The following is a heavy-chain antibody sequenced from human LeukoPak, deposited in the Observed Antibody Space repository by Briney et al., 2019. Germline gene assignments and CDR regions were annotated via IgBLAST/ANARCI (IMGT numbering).Heavy chain of an antibody. J-gene: IGHJ4*02. D-gene: IGHD3-10*01. V-gene: IGHV3-7*01. CDR1: GFTLSSYW. Sequence: PEGSLRLSCAASGFTLSSYWLSWVRQAPGKGLEWVANIKQDGSERYYVDSVKGRFTISRDNAKNSLDLQMNSLRAEDTAVYYCVRTRIDGAFDYWGQGTLVTVSS. CDR2: IKQDGSER. CDR3: VRTRIDGAFDY.